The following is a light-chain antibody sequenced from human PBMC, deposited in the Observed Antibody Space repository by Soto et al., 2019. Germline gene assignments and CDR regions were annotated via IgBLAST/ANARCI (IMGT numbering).Light chain of an antibody. CDR2: AAS. CDR1: QGIRSD. J-gene: IGKJ1*01. CDR3: LKYKNSSWT. Sequence: DIQMTQSPSSLSASVGDRVTITCRAIQGIRSDLAWYQHKPVKAPKRLIYAASTLHSGVPSRFGGSCSGTEFTLTISSLQHEDFADYYCLKYKNSSWTFGQGTKVEIK. V-gene: IGKV1-17*01.